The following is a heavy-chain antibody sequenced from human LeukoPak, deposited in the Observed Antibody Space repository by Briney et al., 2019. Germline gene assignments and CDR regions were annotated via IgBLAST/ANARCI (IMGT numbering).Heavy chain of an antibody. Sequence: GVSLRLSCAASGFTFGSYWMHWVRQAPGKGLVWVSRINSDGSSTSYADSVKGRFTISRHNSKNTVYLQMDNLRPEDTAVYYCARDRRGEKDFDVWGPGTMVTVSS. V-gene: IGHV3-74*01. J-gene: IGHJ3*01. CDR1: GFTFGSYW. CDR3: ARDRRGEKDFDV. CDR2: INSDGSST.